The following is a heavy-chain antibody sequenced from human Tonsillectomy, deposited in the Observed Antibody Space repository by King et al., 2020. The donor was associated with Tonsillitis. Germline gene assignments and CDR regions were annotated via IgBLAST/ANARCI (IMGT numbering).Heavy chain of an antibody. CDR2: ISAYNGNT. J-gene: IGHJ6*04. CDR1: GYTFTSYG. D-gene: IGHD3-3*01. Sequence: QLVQSGAEVKKPGASVKVSCKASGYTFTSYGISWVRQAPGQGLEWMGWISAYNGNTNYAQKLQGRVTITTDTSTSTAYMELRSLRSDDTAVYYCARVDGGVVITRYYYYYGMDVWGEGTTVTVSS. V-gene: IGHV1-18*01. CDR3: ARVDGGVVITRYYYYYGMDV.